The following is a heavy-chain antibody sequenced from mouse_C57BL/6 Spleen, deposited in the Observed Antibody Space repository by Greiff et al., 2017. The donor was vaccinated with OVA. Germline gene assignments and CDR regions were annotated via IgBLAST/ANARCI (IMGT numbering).Heavy chain of an antibody. Sequence: VQLQQSGAELVRPGASVKLSCKASGYTFTDYYINWVKQRPGQGLEWIARIYPGSGNTYYNEKFKGKATLTAEKSSSTAYMQLSSLTSEDSAVYFCARAYYDYGHYAMDYWGQGTSVTVSS. CDR2: IYPGSGNT. D-gene: IGHD2-4*01. CDR1: GYTFTDYY. J-gene: IGHJ4*01. CDR3: ARAYYDYGHYAMDY. V-gene: IGHV1-76*01.